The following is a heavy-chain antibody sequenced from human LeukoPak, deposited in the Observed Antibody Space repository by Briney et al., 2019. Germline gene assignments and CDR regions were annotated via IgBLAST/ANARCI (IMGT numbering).Heavy chain of an antibody. J-gene: IGHJ4*02. CDR1: GFTFSSYG. Sequence: GGSLRLSCAASGFTFSSYGMSWVRQAPGKGLEWDSAISGSGGSTYYADSVKGRFTISRDNSKNTLYLQMNSLRAEDTAVYYCARDGGTGYFDYWGQGTLVTVSS. V-gene: IGHV3-23*01. CDR2: ISGSGGST. D-gene: IGHD3-16*01. CDR3: ARDGGTGYFDY.